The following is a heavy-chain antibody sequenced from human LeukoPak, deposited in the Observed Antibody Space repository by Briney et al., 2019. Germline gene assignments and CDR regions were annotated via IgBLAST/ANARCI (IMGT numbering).Heavy chain of an antibody. CDR3: AGRLDYFESSGYLDYYGMDV. J-gene: IGHJ6*02. CDR1: GGSISTNSYY. CDR2: IYYSGST. Sequence: SETLSLTCSVSGGSISTNSYYWGWIRQPPGKGLEWIGSIYYSGSTYYNPSLKSRVTISVDTSKNQCSLKLSSVTAADTAVYYCAGRLDYFESSGYLDYYGMDVWGQGTTGTVSS. D-gene: IGHD3-22*01. V-gene: IGHV4-39*01.